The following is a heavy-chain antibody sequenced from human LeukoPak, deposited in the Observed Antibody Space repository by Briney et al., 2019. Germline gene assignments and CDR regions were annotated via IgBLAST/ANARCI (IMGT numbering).Heavy chain of an antibody. CDR2: ISSSSRYI. V-gene: IGHV3-21*06. CDR1: GFTFRSYS. Sequence: GGSLRLSCAASGFTFRSYSMNWVRQAPGKGLEWVSSISSSSRYIYYADSMKGRFTISRDNSKNSLYLQMNSLRAEDTAVYYCARPDSSSWYAPFDYWGQGTLVTVSS. D-gene: IGHD6-13*01. J-gene: IGHJ4*02. CDR3: ARPDSSSWYAPFDY.